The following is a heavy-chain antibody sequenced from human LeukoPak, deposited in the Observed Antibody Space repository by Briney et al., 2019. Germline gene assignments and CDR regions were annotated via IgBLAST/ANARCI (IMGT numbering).Heavy chain of an antibody. CDR3: ARGPRRITIFGVAPDY. CDR1: GYTFTSCG. D-gene: IGHD3-3*01. Sequence: ASVKVSCKASGYTFTSCGISWVRQAPGQGLEWMGWISAYNGNTNYAQKLQGRVTMTTDTSTSTAYMELRSLRSDDTAVYYCARGPRRITIFGVAPDYWGQGTLVTVSS. J-gene: IGHJ4*02. CDR2: ISAYNGNT. V-gene: IGHV1-18*01.